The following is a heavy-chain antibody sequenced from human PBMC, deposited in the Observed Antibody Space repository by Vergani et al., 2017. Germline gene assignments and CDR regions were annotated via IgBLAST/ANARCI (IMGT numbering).Heavy chain of an antibody. Sequence: QVQLVQSGAEVKKPGASVKVSCKASGYTFTSYGISWVRQAPGQGLEWMGWISAYNGNTNYAQKLQGRVTMTTDTSTSTAYMELSSLRSEDTAVYYCARGPGDIVVVVAATGEYYYGMDVWGQGTTVTVSS. CDR3: ARGPGDIVVVVAATGEYYYGMDV. J-gene: IGHJ6*02. D-gene: IGHD2-15*01. CDR2: ISAYNGNT. V-gene: IGHV1-18*04. CDR1: GYTFTSYG.